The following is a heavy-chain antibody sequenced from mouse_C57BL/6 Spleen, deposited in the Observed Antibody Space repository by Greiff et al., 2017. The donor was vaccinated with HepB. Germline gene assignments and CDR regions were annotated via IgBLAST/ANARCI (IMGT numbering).Heavy chain of an antibody. CDR2: ISDGGSYT. CDR1: GFTFSSYA. J-gene: IGHJ4*01. CDR3: ARDASYDYDGDYYAMDY. V-gene: IGHV5-4*01. D-gene: IGHD2-4*01. Sequence: EVKLVESGGGLVKPGGSLKLSCAASGFTFSSYAMSWVRQTPEKRLEWVATISDGGSYTYYPDNVKGRFTISRDNAKNNLYLQMSHLKSEDTAMYYWARDASYDYDGDYYAMDYWGQGTSVTVSS.